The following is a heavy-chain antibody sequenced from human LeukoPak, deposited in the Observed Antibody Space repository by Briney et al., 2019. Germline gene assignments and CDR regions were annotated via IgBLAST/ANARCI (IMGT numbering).Heavy chain of an antibody. CDR3: AKAGVDGDFDY. CDR2: ISSNGGST. Sequence: PGGSLRLSCSASGFTFSSYAMHWVRQAPGKGLEYVSAISSNGGSTYYADSVKGRFTISRDNSKNTLYLQMNSLRAEDTAVYYCAKAGVDGDFDYWGQGTLVTVSS. CDR1: GFTFSSYA. J-gene: IGHJ4*02. V-gene: IGHV3-64*04. D-gene: IGHD5-24*01.